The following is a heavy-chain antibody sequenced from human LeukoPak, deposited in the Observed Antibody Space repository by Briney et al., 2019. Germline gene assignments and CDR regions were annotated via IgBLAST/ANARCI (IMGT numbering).Heavy chain of an antibody. V-gene: IGHV3-9*01. CDR2: ISWNSGSI. CDR3: AKGAALEWLYLDY. CDR1: GFTFDDYA. J-gene: IGHJ4*02. Sequence: PGRSLRLSCAASGFTFDDYAMHWVRQAPGKGLEWVSGISWNSGSIGYADSVKGRFTISRDNAKNSLYLQMNSLRAEDTALYYCAKGAALEWLYLDYWGQGTLVTVSS. D-gene: IGHD3-3*01.